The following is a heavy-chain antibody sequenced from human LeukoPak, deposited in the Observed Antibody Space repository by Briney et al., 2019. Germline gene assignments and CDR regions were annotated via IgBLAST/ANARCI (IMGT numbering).Heavy chain of an antibody. V-gene: IGHV4-59*08. CDR1: GGSISGYY. Sequence: SETLSLTCSVSGGSISGYYWSWIRQPPGRRLEWIGYIYYTGNTTYNPSLKSRVTISIDRSKNLFSLKLTSVTVADTAVYFCAIYPGASFDSWGQGNLVTVSS. CDR2: IYYTGNT. CDR3: AIYPGASFDS. D-gene: IGHD2-2*02. J-gene: IGHJ4*02.